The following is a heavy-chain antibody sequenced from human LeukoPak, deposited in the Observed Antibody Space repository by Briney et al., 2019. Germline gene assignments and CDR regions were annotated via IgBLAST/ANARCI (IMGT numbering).Heavy chain of an antibody. Sequence: SETLSLTCTVSGGSISSSSYYWGWIRQPPWKGLEWIGSIYYSGSTYYNPSLKSRVTISVDTSKNQFSLKLSSVTAADTAVYYCARDLIVMAFDIWGQGTMVTVSS. CDR3: ARDLIVMAFDI. V-gene: IGHV4-39*07. D-gene: IGHD3-22*01. CDR2: IYYSGST. J-gene: IGHJ3*02. CDR1: GGSISSSSYY.